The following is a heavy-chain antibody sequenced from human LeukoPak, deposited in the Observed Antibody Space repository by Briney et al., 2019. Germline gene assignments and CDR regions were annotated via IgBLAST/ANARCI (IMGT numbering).Heavy chain of an antibody. V-gene: IGHV3-30*02. CDR2: IRYDGSNK. CDR1: GFTFSSYG. CDR3: ATRAAQEVY. D-gene: IGHD6-13*01. Sequence: QPGGSLRLSCAASGFTFSSYGIHWFRQPPGKGLEWVAFIRYDGSNKYYADSVKGRFTISRDNSKNTLYLQMNSLRAEDTAVYYCATRAAQEVYWGQGTLVTVSS. J-gene: IGHJ4*02.